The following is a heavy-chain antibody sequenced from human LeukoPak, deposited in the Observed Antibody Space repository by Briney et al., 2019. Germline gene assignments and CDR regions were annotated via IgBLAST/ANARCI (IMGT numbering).Heavy chain of an antibody. CDR1: GYTFTELS. CDR2: FDPEDGET. V-gene: IGHV1-24*01. D-gene: IGHD5-12*01. Sequence: ASVKVSCKVSGYTFTELSMHWVRQAPGKGLEWMGGFDPEDGETIYAQKFQGRVTMTEDTSTSTAYMELRSLRSDDTAVYYCARTSHYVDIAATIPYGIYYFDYWGQGTLVTVSS. CDR3: ARTSHYVDIAATIPYGIYYFDY. J-gene: IGHJ4*02.